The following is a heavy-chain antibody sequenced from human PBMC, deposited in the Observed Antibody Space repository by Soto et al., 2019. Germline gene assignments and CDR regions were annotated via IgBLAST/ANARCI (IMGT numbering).Heavy chain of an antibody. CDR2: IYYSGST. J-gene: IGHJ3*02. D-gene: IGHD2-15*01. CDR1: GGSISSYY. CDR3: ARNVGYCSGGSCYSRFLVGAFDI. Sequence: SETLSLTCTVSGGSISSYYWSWIRQPPGKGLEWIGYIYYSGSTNYNPSLKSRVTISVDTSKNQFSLKLSSVTAADTAVYYCARNVGYCSGGSCYSRFLVGAFDIWGQGTMVTVSS. V-gene: IGHV4-59*08.